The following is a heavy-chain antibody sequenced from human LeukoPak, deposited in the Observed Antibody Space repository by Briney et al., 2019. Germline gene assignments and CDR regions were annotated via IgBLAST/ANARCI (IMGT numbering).Heavy chain of an antibody. D-gene: IGHD3-10*01. J-gene: IGHJ4*02. CDR3: ARFGRPGDYFDY. Sequence: SETLSLTCTVSGDSISSYYWSWIRQPPGKGLEWIGCIYYSGSTNYNPSLKSRVTISIDTSRNQFSLELSSVTAADTAMYYCARFGRPGDYFDYWGQGTLVTVSS. CDR2: IYYSGST. CDR1: GDSISSYY. V-gene: IGHV4-59*01.